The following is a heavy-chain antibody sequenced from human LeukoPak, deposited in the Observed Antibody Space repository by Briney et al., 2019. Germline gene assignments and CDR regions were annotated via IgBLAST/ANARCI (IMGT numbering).Heavy chain of an antibody. Sequence: PGGSLRLSCAASGFTFSNAWMSWVRQAPGKGLEWVGRIKNKTDGGTTDYAAPVKGRFTISRDDSKNTLYLQMNSLKTEDTAVYYCTTELGYCSSTSCPIKRGYFDYWGQGTLVTVSS. V-gene: IGHV3-15*01. CDR1: GFTFSNAW. CDR3: TTELGYCSSTSCPIKRGYFDY. D-gene: IGHD2-2*03. CDR2: IKNKTDGGTT. J-gene: IGHJ4*02.